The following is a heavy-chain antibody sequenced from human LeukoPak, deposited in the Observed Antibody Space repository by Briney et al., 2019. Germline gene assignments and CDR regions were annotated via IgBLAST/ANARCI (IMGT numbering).Heavy chain of an antibody. Sequence: SETLSLTCSVSGDSISNYYWNWIRQSPGKGLEWIGYILSSGSTHHNPSLASRISLSMDPSKNQFSLKLSSVTAADTAVYYCARRVISEFSIDKGNWLDPWGPGTLVTVSS. V-gene: IGHV4-4*09. J-gene: IGHJ5*02. CDR3: ARRVISEFSIDKGNWLDP. D-gene: IGHD3-3*02. CDR1: GDSISNYY. CDR2: ILSSGST.